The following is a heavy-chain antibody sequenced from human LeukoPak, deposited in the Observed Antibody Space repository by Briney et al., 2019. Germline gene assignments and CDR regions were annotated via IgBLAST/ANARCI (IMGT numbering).Heavy chain of an antibody. V-gene: IGHV4-38-2*02. CDR2: IYHSEDT. J-gene: IGHJ3*02. D-gene: IGHD2-2*01. CDR1: GYSISSGYC. Sequence: SETLSLTCTVSGYSISSGYCWGWIRQPPGKGLEWIGSIYHSEDTYYNPPLKSRVTISVDTSKNQFSLKLSSVTAADTAVYYCARSDPTSWDAFDIWGQGTMVTVSS. CDR3: ARSDPTSWDAFDI.